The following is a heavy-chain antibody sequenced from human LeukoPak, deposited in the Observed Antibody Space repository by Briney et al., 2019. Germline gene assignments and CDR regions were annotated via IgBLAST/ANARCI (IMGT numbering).Heavy chain of an antibody. D-gene: IGHD6-19*01. V-gene: IGHV3-23*01. CDR2: ISGSGGST. J-gene: IGHJ6*03. CDR1: GFTFSSYA. CDR3: EGAVAGRHYYYYMDV. Sequence: GGSLRLSCAASGFTFSSYAMSGVRQAPGKGLEWVSAISGSGGSTYYADSVKDRFTISRDNSKNTLYLQMNSLRAEDTAVYYCEGAVAGRHYYYYMDVWGKGTTVTVSS.